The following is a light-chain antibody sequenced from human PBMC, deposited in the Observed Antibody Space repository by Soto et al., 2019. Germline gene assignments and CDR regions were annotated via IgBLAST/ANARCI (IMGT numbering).Light chain of an antibody. CDR1: ESVSNNY. Sequence: EIVLTQSPGTLSLSPGERATLSCRASESVSNNYLAWYQRKPGQAPRLLIYGASYRPTDITYKYRGSGSGTDFTLTIARLKEEDFGVYICQQHGSTSPTFGIETNEEI. V-gene: IGKV3-20*01. J-gene: IGKJ4*01. CDR3: QQHGSTSPT. CDR2: GAS.